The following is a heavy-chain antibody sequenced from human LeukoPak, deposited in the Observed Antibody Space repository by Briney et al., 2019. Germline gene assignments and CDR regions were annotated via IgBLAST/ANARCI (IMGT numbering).Heavy chain of an antibody. D-gene: IGHD6-13*01. CDR1: GYSFTTYW. Sequence: ESLKISCKGSGYSFTTYWVAWVRQMPGKGLEWMGIIYPGDSDTRYSPSFQGQVTISADKSISTAYLQWSSLKASDTAVYYCARRNAGYSSSWDYYGMDVWGQGTTATVSS. J-gene: IGHJ6*02. V-gene: IGHV5-51*01. CDR3: ARRNAGYSSSWDYYGMDV. CDR2: IYPGDSDT.